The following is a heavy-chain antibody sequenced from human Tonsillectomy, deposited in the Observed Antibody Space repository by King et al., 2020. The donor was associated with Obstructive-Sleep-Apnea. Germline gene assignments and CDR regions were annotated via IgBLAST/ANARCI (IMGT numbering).Heavy chain of an antibody. CDR3: TRGPRDVGASRTPFDY. CDR2: IRNKANNYAT. D-gene: IGHD1-26*01. V-gene: IGHV3-73*01. J-gene: IGHJ4*02. Sequence: VQLVQSGGGLVQPGGSLKLSCAASGFTFSDSAMHWVRQGSGKGLEWVGRIRNKANNYATAYAASVKGRFTISRDDSNNTAYLQMNSLKTEDTAVYYCTRGPRDVGASRTPFDYWGQGTLVTVSS. CDR1: GFTFSDSA.